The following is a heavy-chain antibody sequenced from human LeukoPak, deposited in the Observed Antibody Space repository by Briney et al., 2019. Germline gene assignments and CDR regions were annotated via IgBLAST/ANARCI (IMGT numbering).Heavy chain of an antibody. V-gene: IGHV3-21*01. D-gene: IGHD2-15*01. CDR1: GFTFSSYS. CDR3: ARVLYEVAPDY. J-gene: IGHJ4*02. Sequence: GGSLRLSCAASGFTFSSYSMNWVRQAPGKGLEWVSSISSSSSSYTYYADSVKGRFTISRDNAKNSLYLQMNSLRAEDTAVYYCARVLYEVAPDYWGQGTLVTVSS. CDR2: ISSSSSSYT.